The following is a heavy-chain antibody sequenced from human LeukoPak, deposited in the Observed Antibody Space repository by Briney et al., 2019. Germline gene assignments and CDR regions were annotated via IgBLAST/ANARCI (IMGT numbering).Heavy chain of an antibody. V-gene: IGHV4-4*07. CDR1: GGSINNYY. Sequence: SETLSLTCTVSGGSINNYYWSWIRQPAEKGLEWIGLIYSSGSTSYNPSLKSRVTMSVDTSKNQFSLKLSSVTAADTAVYYCARGPRYDYVWGSYRTYNWFDPWGQGTLVTVSS. D-gene: IGHD3-16*02. CDR3: ARGPRYDYVWGSYRTYNWFDP. CDR2: IYSSGST. J-gene: IGHJ5*02.